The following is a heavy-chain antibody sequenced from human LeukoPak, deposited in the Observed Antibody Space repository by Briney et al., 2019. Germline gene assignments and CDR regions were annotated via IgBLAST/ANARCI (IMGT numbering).Heavy chain of an antibody. Sequence: GASVKVSCKASGYTFTSYGISWVRQAPGQGLEGMGWISAYNGNTNYAQKLQGRVTITTDTSTSTAYMELRSLRSDDTAVYYCARDLDYDSYLDFDYWGQGTLVTVSS. CDR3: ARDLDYDSYLDFDY. V-gene: IGHV1-18*01. J-gene: IGHJ4*02. CDR2: ISAYNGNT. CDR1: GYTFTSYG. D-gene: IGHD3-22*01.